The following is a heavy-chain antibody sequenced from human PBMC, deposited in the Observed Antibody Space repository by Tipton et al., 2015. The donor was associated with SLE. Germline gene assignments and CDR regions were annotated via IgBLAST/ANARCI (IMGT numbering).Heavy chain of an antibody. Sequence: GSLRLSCAASGFTFDDYGMSWVRQAPGKGLEWVANIKQDGSEKYYVDSVKGRFTISRDNAKNSLYLQMNSLRAEDTAVYYCARDVDSSSWLYYYYYMDVWGKGTTVTVSS. CDR3: ARDVDSSSWLYYYYYMDV. D-gene: IGHD6-13*01. V-gene: IGHV3-7*03. CDR2: IKQDGSEK. CDR1: GFTFDDYG. J-gene: IGHJ6*03.